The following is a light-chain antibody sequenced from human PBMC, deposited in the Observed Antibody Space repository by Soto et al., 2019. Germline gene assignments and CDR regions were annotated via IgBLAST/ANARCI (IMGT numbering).Light chain of an antibody. V-gene: IGKV3-20*01. CDR3: QQYGSSLSIT. Sequence: EIVLTQSPGTLSLSPGEEATLSCRASQSVSSYYLAWYQQTPGQPPRLLIHGASRRATGIPDRFSGSGSGTDFTLIISRLEHEDFAVYYCQQYGSSLSITFGQGTRLEIK. J-gene: IGKJ5*01. CDR1: QSVSSYY. CDR2: GAS.